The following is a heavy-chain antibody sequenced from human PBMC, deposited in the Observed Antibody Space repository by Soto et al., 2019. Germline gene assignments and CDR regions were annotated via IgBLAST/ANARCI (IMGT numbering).Heavy chain of an antibody. CDR1: GFTFSSYA. D-gene: IGHD3-3*01. CDR2: ISGSGGST. Sequence: GGSLRLSCAASGFTFSSYAMIWVRQAPGKGLEWVSAISGSGGSTYYADSVKGRFTISRDNSKNTLYLQMNSLRAEDTAVYYCASTQISGVLGFDPWGQGTLVTVSS. V-gene: IGHV3-23*01. CDR3: ASTQISGVLGFDP. J-gene: IGHJ5*02.